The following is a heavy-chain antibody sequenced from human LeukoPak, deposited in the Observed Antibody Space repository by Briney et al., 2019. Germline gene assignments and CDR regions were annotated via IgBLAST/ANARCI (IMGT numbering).Heavy chain of an antibody. V-gene: IGHV3-30-3*01. Sequence: PGRSLRLSCAASGFTFSSYAMRWVRQAPGKGLEWVSDISYDGSNKYYADSVKGRFTISRDNPKNTLYLQMNSLRAEDTAVYYCARDPGYSSSSLYDYWGQGTLVTVSS. CDR1: GFTFSSYA. CDR3: ARDPGYSSSSLYDY. J-gene: IGHJ4*02. D-gene: IGHD6-6*01. CDR2: ISYDGSNK.